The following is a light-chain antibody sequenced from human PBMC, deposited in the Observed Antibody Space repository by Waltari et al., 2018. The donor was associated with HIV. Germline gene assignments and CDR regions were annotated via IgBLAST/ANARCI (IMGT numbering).Light chain of an antibody. J-gene: IGLJ3*02. CDR3: LLYMASGRV. CDR1: SGSVSSAYY. CDR2: NTD. Sequence: QTVVTQEPSFSVSPGGTITLTCGLSSGSVSSAYYPSWYQQTTGQPPRTLIYNTDTRSSGVPERFSGSIVGNKAALTSTGAQSEDESDYYCLLYMASGRVFGGGTRLTVL. V-gene: IGLV8-61*01.